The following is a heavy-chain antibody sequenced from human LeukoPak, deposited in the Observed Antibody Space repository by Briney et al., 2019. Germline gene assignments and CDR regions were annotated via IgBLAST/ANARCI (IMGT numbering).Heavy chain of an antibody. J-gene: IGHJ4*02. CDR1: GFTFSSYS. V-gene: IGHV3-21*01. CDR3: ARDPAGYSSGWSGFGDY. Sequence: GGSLRLSCAASGFTFSSYSMNWVRQAPGKGLEWVSSISSSSSYIYYADSVKGRFTISRDNAKNSLYLQMNGLRAEDTAVYYCARDPAGYSSGWSGFGDYWGQGTLVTVSS. D-gene: IGHD6-19*01. CDR2: ISSSSSYI.